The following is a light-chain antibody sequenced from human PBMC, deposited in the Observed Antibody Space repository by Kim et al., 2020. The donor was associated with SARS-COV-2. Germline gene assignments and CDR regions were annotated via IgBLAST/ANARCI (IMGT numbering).Light chain of an antibody. CDR1: QSISGF. J-gene: IGKJ5*01. Sequence: DIQMTQSRSSLSSSVGDRVTITCRASQSISGFLNWYQKKPGKAPKLLIYAASNLQSGVPSRFSGSGSGTDFTLTISSLQPEDFAIYFCQQSYTTPTTFGLGTRLEI. CDR3: QQSYTTPTT. V-gene: IGKV1-39*01. CDR2: AAS.